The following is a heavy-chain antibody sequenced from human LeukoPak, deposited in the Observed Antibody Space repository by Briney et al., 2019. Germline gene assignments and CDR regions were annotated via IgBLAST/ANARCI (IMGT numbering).Heavy chain of an antibody. CDR3: AREGGFYRPLDY. D-gene: IGHD6-25*01. V-gene: IGHV4-59*12. J-gene: IGHJ4*02. CDR2: IYYSGST. CDR1: GGSISSYY. Sequence: SETLSLTCTVSGGSISSYYWSWIRQPPGKGLEWIGYIYYSGSTNYNPSLKSRVTISVDTSKNQFSLKLTSVTAADTAVYYCAREGGFYRPLDYSGQGTLVTVSS.